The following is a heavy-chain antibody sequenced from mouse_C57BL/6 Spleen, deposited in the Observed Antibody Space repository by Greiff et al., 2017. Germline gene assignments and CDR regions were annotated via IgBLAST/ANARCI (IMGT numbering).Heavy chain of an antibody. CDR2: IDPSDSET. J-gene: IGHJ4*01. CDR1: GYTFTSYW. CDR3: ARLPESYYAMDY. D-gene: IGHD5-5*01. V-gene: IGHV1-52*01. Sequence: QVQLQQPGAELVRPGSSVKLSCKASGYTFTSYWMHWVKQRPIQGLEWIGNIDPSDSETHYNQKFKDKATLTVDKSSSTAYMQLSSLTTEDSAAYYCARLPESYYAMDYWGQGTSVTVSS.